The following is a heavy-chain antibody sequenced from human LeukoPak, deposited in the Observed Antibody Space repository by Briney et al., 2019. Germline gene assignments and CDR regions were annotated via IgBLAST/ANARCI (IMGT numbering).Heavy chain of an antibody. CDR3: ARHYRYNDFWSGPLEGYFDY. V-gene: IGHV4-4*09. D-gene: IGHD3-3*01. Sequence: SEALSLTCTVSGGSISSYYWSWIRQPPGKGLEWIGYIYTSGSTNYNPSLKSRVTISVDTSKNQFSLKLSSVTAADTAVYYCARHYRYNDFWSGPLEGYFDYWGQGTLVTVSS. CDR1: GGSISSYY. CDR2: IYTSGST. J-gene: IGHJ4*02.